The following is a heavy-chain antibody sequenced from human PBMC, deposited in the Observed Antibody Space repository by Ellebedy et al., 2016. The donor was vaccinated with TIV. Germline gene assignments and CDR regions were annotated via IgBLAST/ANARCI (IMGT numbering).Heavy chain of an antibody. D-gene: IGHD4-17*01. V-gene: IGHV3-7*01. CDR2: IRDDSEK. J-gene: IGHJ5*01. CDR1: GFSFRSYW. Sequence: GESLKISCAASGFSFRSYWMSWVRQVPGKGLEWVANIRDDSEKYYVDSVKGRFTISRDNSKNSLYLQMHSLRVEETAVYYCARRGSYGDYAVQINNWFDSWGQGTLVTVSS. CDR3: ARRGSYGDYAVQINNWFDS.